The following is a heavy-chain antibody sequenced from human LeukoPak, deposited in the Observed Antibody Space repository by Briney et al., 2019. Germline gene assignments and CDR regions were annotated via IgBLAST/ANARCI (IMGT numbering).Heavy chain of an antibody. Sequence: SETLSLTCTVSGGSISSYYWSWIRQPPGKGLEWIGRIYTSGSTNYNPSLKSRVTMSVDTSKNQFSLKLSSVTAADTAVYYCAREGSRRQQLVRIGDAFDIWGQGTMVTVSS. CDR1: GGSISSYY. D-gene: IGHD6-13*01. J-gene: IGHJ3*02. CDR3: AREGSRRQQLVRIGDAFDI. V-gene: IGHV4-4*07. CDR2: IYTSGST.